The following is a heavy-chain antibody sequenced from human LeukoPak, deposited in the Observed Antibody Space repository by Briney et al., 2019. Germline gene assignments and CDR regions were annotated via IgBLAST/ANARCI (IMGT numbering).Heavy chain of an antibody. CDR1: GGSISSYY. J-gene: IGHJ5*02. CDR2: IYYSGST. CDR3: ARTYYDFWSGYSPNNWFDP. Sequence: SETLSLTCTVSGGSISSYYWSWIRQPPGKGLEWIGYIYYSGSTNYNPSLKSRVTISVYTSKNQFSLKLSSVTAADTAVYYCARTYYDFWSGYSPNNWFDPWGQGTLVTVSS. V-gene: IGHV4-59*01. D-gene: IGHD3-3*01.